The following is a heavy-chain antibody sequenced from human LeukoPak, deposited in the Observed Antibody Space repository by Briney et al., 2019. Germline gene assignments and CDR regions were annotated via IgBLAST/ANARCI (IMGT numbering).Heavy chain of an antibody. Sequence: SETLSLTCTVSGGSISSYYWNWIRQPAGKGLERVGRIYTSGSTNYNPSLKSRVSMSVDTSKNQFSLKLSSVTAADTAVYYCARGKVVAGTPGQNSWDYWGQGTLVTVSS. J-gene: IGHJ4*02. D-gene: IGHD6-19*01. V-gene: IGHV4-4*07. CDR3: ARGKVVAGTPGQNSWDY. CDR1: GGSISSYY. CDR2: IYTSGST.